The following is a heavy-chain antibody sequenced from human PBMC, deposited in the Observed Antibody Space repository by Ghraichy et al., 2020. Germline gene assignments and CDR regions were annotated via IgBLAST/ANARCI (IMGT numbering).Heavy chain of an antibody. CDR1: GGSISSSTYY. CDR3: ARHKGYCHSTSCYMDWFDP. J-gene: IGHJ5*02. Sequence: SETLSLTCTVSGGSISSSTYYWGWIRQPPGKGLEWIGSISYSGSTYYNPSLESRVTISVDTSKNQFSLKLSSVTAADTAVYYCARHKGYCHSTSCYMDWFDPWGQGTLVTVSS. CDR2: ISYSGST. D-gene: IGHD2-2*02. V-gene: IGHV4-39*01.